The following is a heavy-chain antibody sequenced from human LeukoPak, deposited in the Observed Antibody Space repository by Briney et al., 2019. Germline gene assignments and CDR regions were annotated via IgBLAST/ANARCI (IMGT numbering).Heavy chain of an antibody. D-gene: IGHD1-26*01. V-gene: IGHV3-53*01. CDR2: IYSGGST. CDR1: AFTGSNNY. Sequence: GGSLRLSCAASAFTGSNNYMSWVRQAPGKGLEWVSVIYSGGSTYYADSVKGRFTISRDNSKNTLYLQMNSLRAEDTAVYYCARGSGSYPFWGQGTLVTVSS. J-gene: IGHJ4*02. CDR3: ARGSGSYPF.